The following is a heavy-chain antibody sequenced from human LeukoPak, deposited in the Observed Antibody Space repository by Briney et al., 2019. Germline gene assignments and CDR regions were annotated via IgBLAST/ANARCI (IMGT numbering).Heavy chain of an antibody. CDR2: IYHSGST. CDR3: ARGGTGALDY. Sequence: WIGWVRQPPGKGLEWIGEIYHSGSTNYNPSLKSRVTISVDNSKNQFSLKLTSVTAADTAVYYCARGGTGALDYWGQGTLVTVSS. V-gene: IGHV4-4*02. J-gene: IGHJ4*02. CDR1: W. D-gene: IGHD1/OR15-1a*01.